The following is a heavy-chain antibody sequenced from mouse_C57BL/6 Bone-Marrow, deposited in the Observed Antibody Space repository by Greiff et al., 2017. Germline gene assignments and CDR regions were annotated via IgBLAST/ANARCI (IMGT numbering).Heavy chain of an antibody. D-gene: IGHD1-1*01. CDR3: ARNNPYCYGSIAY. V-gene: IGHV2-9-1*01. CDR2: IWTGGGT. J-gene: IGHJ3*01. Sequence: VKLMESGPGLVAPSQSLSITCTVSGFSLTSYSISWVRQPPGICLEWIGVIWTGGGTNNNSAIKSILSISKDNSTSQVFLKMNSMQTDDTARYYCARNNPYCYGSIAYWGQGTLVTVSA. CDR1: GFSLTSYS.